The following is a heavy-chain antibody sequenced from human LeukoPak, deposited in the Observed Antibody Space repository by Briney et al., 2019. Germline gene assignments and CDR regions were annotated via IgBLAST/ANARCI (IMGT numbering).Heavy chain of an antibody. CDR1: GGSFSGYY. Sequence: SETLSLTCAVYGGSFSGYYWSWIRQPPGKGLEWVGEINHSGSTNYNPSLKSRVTISVDTSRNQFSLNLSSVTAADTAVYYCARHYGPWGQGTLVAVSS. CDR3: ARHYGP. J-gene: IGHJ5*02. CDR2: INHSGST. D-gene: IGHD3-16*01. V-gene: IGHV4-34*01.